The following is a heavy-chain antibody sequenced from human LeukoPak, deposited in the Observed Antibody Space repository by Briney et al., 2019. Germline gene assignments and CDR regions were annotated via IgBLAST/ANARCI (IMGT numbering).Heavy chain of an antibody. J-gene: IGHJ4*02. CDR3: ARDLDWNYGYFDY. D-gene: IGHD1-7*01. Sequence: ASVKVSCKASGYTFTGYYMHWVRQAPGQGLEWMGWINPNSGGTNYAQKFQGWVTMTRDTSISTAYMELSRLRSDDTAVYYCARDLDWNYGYFDYWGQGTLITVSS. V-gene: IGHV1-2*04. CDR1: GYTFTGYY. CDR2: INPNSGGT.